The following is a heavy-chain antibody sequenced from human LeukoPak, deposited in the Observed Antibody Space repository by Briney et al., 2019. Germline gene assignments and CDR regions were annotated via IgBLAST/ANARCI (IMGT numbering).Heavy chain of an antibody. CDR3: SRKSWRSDS. Sequence: SETLSLTCTVSGDSISSSNYYWGWIRQPQGKGLEWIASIYYSVSTYYPPSLKSRVTISVDTSKNQFSLKLSSVTAADTAVYYCSRKSWRSDSWGQGTLVTVSS. D-gene: IGHD1-1*01. V-gene: IGHV4-39*07. J-gene: IGHJ5*01. CDR1: GDSISSSNYY. CDR2: IYYSVST.